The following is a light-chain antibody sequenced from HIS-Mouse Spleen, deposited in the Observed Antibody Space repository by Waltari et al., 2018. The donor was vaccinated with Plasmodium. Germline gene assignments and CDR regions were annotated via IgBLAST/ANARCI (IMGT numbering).Light chain of an antibody. Sequence: AIRMTQSPSSFSASTGDRVTITCRASQGISSYLAWYQQKPGKAPKLLIYAASTLQSGVPSRFSGSGSGTDFTLTISCLQSEDFATYCQQYYSYPYTFGQGTKLEIK. CDR3: QQYYSYPYT. V-gene: IGKV1-8*01. CDR1: QGISSY. J-gene: IGKJ2*01. CDR2: AAS.